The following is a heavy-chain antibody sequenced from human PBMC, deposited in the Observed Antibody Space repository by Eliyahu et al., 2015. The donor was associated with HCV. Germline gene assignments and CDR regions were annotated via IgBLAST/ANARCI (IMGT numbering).Heavy chain of an antibody. V-gene: IGHV4-59*01. CDR3: ASGGGGIAVAGTGGWFDP. CDR2: IHYSGST. D-gene: IGHD6-19*01. J-gene: IGHJ5*02. Sequence: QVQLQESGPGLVKPSETLSLTCTVXGGSITTSYWSWXRQPPGKGLEWIGYIHYSGSTNYHPSLXSRVTISVDTSRXQFSLNLTSVTAADTAVYYCASGGGGIAVAGTGGWFDPWGQGTLVTVSS. CDR1: GGSITTSY.